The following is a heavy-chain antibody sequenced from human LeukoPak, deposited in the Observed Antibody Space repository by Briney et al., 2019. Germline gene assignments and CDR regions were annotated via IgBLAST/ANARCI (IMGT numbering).Heavy chain of an antibody. CDR2: IWYDGSNK. J-gene: IGHJ6*03. Sequence: PGGSLRLSCAASGFTFSSYGMHWVRQAPGKGLEWVAVIWYDGSNKYDADSVKGRFTISRDNSKNTQYLQMNSLRAEDTAVYYCARDYYYYYTDVWGKGTTVTVYS. V-gene: IGHV3-33*01. CDR3: ARDYYYYYTDV. CDR1: GFTFSSYG.